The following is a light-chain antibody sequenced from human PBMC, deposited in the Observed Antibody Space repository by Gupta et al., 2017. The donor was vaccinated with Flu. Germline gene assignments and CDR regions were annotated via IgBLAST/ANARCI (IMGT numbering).Light chain of an antibody. CDR1: QSISSW. V-gene: IGKV1-5*03. J-gene: IGKJ2*01. CDR3: QQENSYSHI. Sequence: DIQMTQSPSTLSASVGDRVTITCRASQSISSWLAWYQQKPGKAPKLLIYKASSLESGVPSRFSGSGSGTEFTLTISILQPDDFATYYCQQENSYSHIFGQGTKLEIK. CDR2: KAS.